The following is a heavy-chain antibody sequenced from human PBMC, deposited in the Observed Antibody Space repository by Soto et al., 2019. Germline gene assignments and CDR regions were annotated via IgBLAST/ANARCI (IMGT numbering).Heavy chain of an antibody. D-gene: IGHD2-15*01. Sequence: ASVKVSCKASGYTFTSYDINWVRQATGQGIEWMGWMNPNSGNTGYAQKFQGRVTMTRNTSISTAYMELSSLRSEDTTVYYCAREEVGYCSGGSCYYPYYYYGMDVWGQGTTVTVSS. CDR2: MNPNSGNT. CDR3: AREEVGYCSGGSCYYPYYYYGMDV. J-gene: IGHJ6*02. CDR1: GYTFTSYD. V-gene: IGHV1-8*01.